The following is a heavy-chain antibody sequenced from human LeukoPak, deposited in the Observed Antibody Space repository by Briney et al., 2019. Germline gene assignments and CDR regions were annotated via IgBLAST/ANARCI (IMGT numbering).Heavy chain of an antibody. J-gene: IGHJ6*02. CDR2: ISANATSTM. V-gene: IGHV3-48*03. Sequence: AGGSLRLSCAASGFTFTYYQMNWVRRAPGKGLEWVSYISANATSTMYYADSVQGRFTISRDNAKNSLYLQVNSLRAEDTAIYYCARGFPVLNVWGQGTTVTVSS. CDR1: GFTFTYYQ. D-gene: IGHD3-9*01. CDR3: ARGFPVLNV.